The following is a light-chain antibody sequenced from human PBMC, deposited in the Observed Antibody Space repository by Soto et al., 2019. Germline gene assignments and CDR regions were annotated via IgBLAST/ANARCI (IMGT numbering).Light chain of an antibody. J-gene: IGLJ3*02. CDR3: AAWDDSPLGHV. CDR1: SSNIGSNT. V-gene: IGLV1-44*01. Sequence: QSVLTQPPSASGTPGQRVTISCSGTSSNIGSNTVNWYQQLPGTAPKLLIYNNNQRPPGVPDRLSGSKSGTSGSLAISGLQSEDEAVYYCAAWDDSPLGHVFGGVTQLTVL. CDR2: NNN.